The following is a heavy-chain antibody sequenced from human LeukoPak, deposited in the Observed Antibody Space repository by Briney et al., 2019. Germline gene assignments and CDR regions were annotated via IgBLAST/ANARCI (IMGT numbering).Heavy chain of an antibody. Sequence: QSGGSLRLSCAASGFTFDDYTMHWVRQAPGKGLEWVSLISWDGGSTYYADSVKGRFTISRDNSKNSLYLQMNSLRTEDTALYYCAKDGAPATVTRINPYYFDYWGQGTLVTVSS. V-gene: IGHV3-43*01. D-gene: IGHD4-17*01. CDR2: ISWDGGST. CDR1: GFTFDDYT. CDR3: AKDGAPATVTRINPYYFDY. J-gene: IGHJ4*02.